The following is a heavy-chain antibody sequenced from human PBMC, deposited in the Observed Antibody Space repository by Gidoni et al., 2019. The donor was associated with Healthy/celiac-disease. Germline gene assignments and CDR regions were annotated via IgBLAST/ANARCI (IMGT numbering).Heavy chain of an antibody. D-gene: IGHD3-10*01. V-gene: IGHV4-30-2*01. CDR3: ARDKRRGGWFDP. CDR2: IYHRRRT. CDR1: GGSISRGGYS. Sequence: QLQLQESGSGLVTPSQTLSLTCAVSGGSISRGGYSWRWIRQPPGKRLEWIGYIYHRRRTYYNPSLKSRVTISVDRSKNQVSLKLSCGTAADTAVYYCARDKRRGGWFDPWGQGTLVTVSS. J-gene: IGHJ5*02.